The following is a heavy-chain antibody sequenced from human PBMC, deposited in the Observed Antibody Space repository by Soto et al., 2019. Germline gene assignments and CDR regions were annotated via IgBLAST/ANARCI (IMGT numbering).Heavy chain of an antibody. CDR3: AKDQTIFGVVPFDY. CDR2: ITGTGTTT. Sequence: GVLRLSCAASGFTFSNYAMNWVRQAPGKGLEWVSSITGTGTTTYSADSVKGRFTISRDNSKNRLYLQMNSLRAEDTAVYYCAKDQTIFGVVPFDYWRQRTRVTVSS. CDR1: GFTFSNYA. J-gene: IGHJ4*02. D-gene: IGHD3-3*01. V-gene: IGHV3-23*01.